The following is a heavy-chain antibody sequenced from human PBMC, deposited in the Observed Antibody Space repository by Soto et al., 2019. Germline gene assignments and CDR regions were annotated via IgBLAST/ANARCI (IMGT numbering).Heavy chain of an antibody. CDR2: IYYSGST. V-gene: IGHV4-39*01. CDR1: GGSTSSSSYY. CDR3: ARRPSYYYYGMDV. Sequence: SETLSLTCTVSGGSTSSSSYYWGWIRQPPGKGLEWIGSIYYSGSTYYNPSLKSRVTISVDTSKNQFSLKLSSVTAADTAVYYCARRPSYYYYGMDVWGQGTTVTVSS. J-gene: IGHJ6*02.